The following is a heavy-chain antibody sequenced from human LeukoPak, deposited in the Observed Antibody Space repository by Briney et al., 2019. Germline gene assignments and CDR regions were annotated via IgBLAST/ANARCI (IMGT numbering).Heavy chain of an antibody. CDR3: ARNRDGYNSFDY. CDR2: IYYSGSS. D-gene: IGHD5-24*01. CDR1: GGSINNGGYY. J-gene: IGHJ4*02. V-gene: IGHV4-31*03. Sequence: PSETLSLTCTVSGGSINNGGYYWSWVRQHPGKGLEWIGYIYYSGSSYYNPSLRSRVTISVDTSKNHFSLKLSSVTAADTAVYYCARNRDGYNSFDYWGQGTLVTVSS.